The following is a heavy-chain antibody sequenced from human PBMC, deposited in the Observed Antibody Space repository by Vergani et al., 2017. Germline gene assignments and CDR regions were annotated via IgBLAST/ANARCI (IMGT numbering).Heavy chain of an antibody. CDR2: INHSGST. D-gene: IGHD6-19*01. J-gene: IGHJ4*02. Sequence: QVQLQQWGAGLLKPSETLSLTCAVYGGSFSGYYWSWIRQPPGKGLEWIGEINHSGSTNYNPSLKSRVTISVDTSKNQFSLKLSSVTAADTAVYYCARKVGAVAGTDYWGQGTLVTVSS. V-gene: IGHV4-34*01. CDR1: GGSFSGYY. CDR3: ARKVGAVAGTDY.